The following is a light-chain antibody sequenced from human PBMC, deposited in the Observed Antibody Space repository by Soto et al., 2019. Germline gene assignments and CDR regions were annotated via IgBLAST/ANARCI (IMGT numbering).Light chain of an antibody. V-gene: IGLV2-14*01. CDR3: SSYTSSSTLVV. CDR1: SSDVGGYHY. J-gene: IGLJ2*01. CDR2: DVS. Sequence: QSVLTRPASVSGSPGQSITISCTGTSSDVGGYHYVSWYQQHPGKAPKLMIYDVSNRPSGVSNRFSGSKSGNTASLTISGLQAEDEADYYCSSYTSSSTLVVFGGGTKLTVL.